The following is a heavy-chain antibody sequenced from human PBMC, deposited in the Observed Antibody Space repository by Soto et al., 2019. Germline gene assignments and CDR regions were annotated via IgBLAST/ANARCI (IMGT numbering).Heavy chain of an antibody. Sequence: QVQLVQSGAEVKKPGSSVKVSCKASGGTFSSYAISWVRQAPGQGLEWMGGIIPIFGTANYAQKFQGRVTITADEYTNTAYMELSSLRSEDTAVYYCARAGVRYDSSGYSSDAFDIWGQGTMVTVSS. D-gene: IGHD3-22*01. V-gene: IGHV1-69*01. J-gene: IGHJ3*02. CDR1: GGTFSSYA. CDR3: ARAGVRYDSSGYSSDAFDI. CDR2: IIPIFGTA.